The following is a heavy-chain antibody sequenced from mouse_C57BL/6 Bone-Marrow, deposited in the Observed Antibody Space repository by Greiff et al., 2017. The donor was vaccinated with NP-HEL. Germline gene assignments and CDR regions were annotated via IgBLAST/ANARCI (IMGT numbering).Heavy chain of an antibody. V-gene: IGHV1-54*01. Sequence: LQESGAELVRPGTSVKVSCKASGYAFTNYLIEWVKQRPGQGLEWIGVINPGSGGTNYNEKFKGKATLTADKSSSTAYMQLSSLTSEDSAVYFCAGWDYAMDYWGQGTSVTVSS. J-gene: IGHJ4*01. CDR1: GYAFTNYL. CDR3: AGWDYAMDY. D-gene: IGHD3-3*01. CDR2: INPGSGGT.